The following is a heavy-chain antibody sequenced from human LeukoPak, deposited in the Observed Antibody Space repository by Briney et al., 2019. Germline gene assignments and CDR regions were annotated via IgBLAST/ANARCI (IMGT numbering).Heavy chain of an antibody. Sequence: KPSETLSLTCTVSGGSISSSSYYWGWIRQPPGKGLEWIGSIYYSGSTYYNPSLKSRVTISVDTSKNQFSLKLSSVTAADTAVYYCARDIPTGRFDYWGQGTLVTVSS. CDR1: GGSISSSSYY. V-gene: IGHV4-39*07. D-gene: IGHD2-2*02. J-gene: IGHJ4*02. CDR3: ARDIPTGRFDY. CDR2: IYYSGST.